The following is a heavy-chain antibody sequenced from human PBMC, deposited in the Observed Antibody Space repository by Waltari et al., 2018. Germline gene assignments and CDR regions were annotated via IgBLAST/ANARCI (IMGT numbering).Heavy chain of an antibody. CDR2: MNPLNYNT. V-gene: IGHV1-8*01. CDR1: GYAFTDYD. CDR3: ATRIELTLGGFDH. D-gene: IGHD1-26*01. Sequence: QVQLVQSGAELRKPGASVKVSCKASGYAFTDYDISWVRQATGQGLQWMGWMNPLNYNTGYSQNFQGRVAMTANTSISTVYMELSSLRPEDTAVYFCATRIELTLGGFDHWGQGTLVTVSS. J-gene: IGHJ4*02.